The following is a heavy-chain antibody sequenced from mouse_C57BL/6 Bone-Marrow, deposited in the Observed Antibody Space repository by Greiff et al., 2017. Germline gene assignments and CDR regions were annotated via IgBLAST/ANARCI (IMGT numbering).Heavy chain of an antibody. J-gene: IGHJ1*03. CDR2: IYPGSGST. CDR1: GYTFTSYW. Sequence: QVQLQQPGAELVKPGASVKMSCKASGYTFTSYWITWVKQRPGQGLEWIGDIYPGSGSTNYNASFKSKATLTVDTSSSTAYMQLSSRTSEDSAVYYGARGYGSSYGYFDVWGTGTTVTVSS. V-gene: IGHV1-55*01. CDR3: ARGYGSSYGYFDV. D-gene: IGHD1-1*01.